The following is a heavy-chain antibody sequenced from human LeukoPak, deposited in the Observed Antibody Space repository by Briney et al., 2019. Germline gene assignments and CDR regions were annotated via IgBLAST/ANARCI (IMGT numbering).Heavy chain of an antibody. D-gene: IGHD3-3*01. CDR3: ARGFGVVIMEDAFDI. CDR2: IYTSGNT. J-gene: IGHJ3*02. CDR1: GGSISSGSYY. Sequence: PSETLSLTCTVSGGSISSGSYYWSWIRQPAGKGLEWIGRIYTSGNTNYNPSLRGRVTISVDPSKNQFSLKLSSVTAADTAVYYCARGFGVVIMEDAFDIWGQGTMVTVSS. V-gene: IGHV4-61*02.